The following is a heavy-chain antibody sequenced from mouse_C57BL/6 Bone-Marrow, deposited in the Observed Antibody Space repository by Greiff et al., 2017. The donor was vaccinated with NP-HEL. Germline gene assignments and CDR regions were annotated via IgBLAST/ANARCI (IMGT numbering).Heavy chain of an antibody. CDR3: ARGNWHFDY. Sequence: EVQLQQSGAELVTPGASVKLSCTASGFNIKDYYMHWVKQRTEQGLEWIGRIDPEDGETKYAPKFQGKATLTADTSSNTAYLQLSSLTSEDTAVYYCARGNWHFDYWGQGTTLTVSS. J-gene: IGHJ2*01. CDR1: GFNIKDYY. V-gene: IGHV14-2*01. CDR2: IDPEDGET. D-gene: IGHD4-1*01.